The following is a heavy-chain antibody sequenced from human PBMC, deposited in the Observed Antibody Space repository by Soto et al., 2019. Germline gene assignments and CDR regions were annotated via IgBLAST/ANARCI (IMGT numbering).Heavy chain of an antibody. Sequence: QVQVVQSGAEVKKPGASVKVACKASGYSFDTFGMSWVRQAPGQGIEWMGWISIEKGDTNSAQKFQDRVTMTTDASTSTAYMELRSLTSDDTALYYCARCYCSVGSCFTCWHFDLWGRGTLVTVSS. V-gene: IGHV1-18*01. CDR3: ARCYCSVGSCFTCWHFDL. CDR2: ISIEKGDT. J-gene: IGHJ2*01. CDR1: GYSFDTFG. D-gene: IGHD2-15*01.